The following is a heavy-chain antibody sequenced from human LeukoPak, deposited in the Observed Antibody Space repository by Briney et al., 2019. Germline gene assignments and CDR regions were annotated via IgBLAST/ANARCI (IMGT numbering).Heavy chain of an antibody. CDR1: GFTFSSYA. CDR2: ISSSGANT. CDR3: AKEKRPRITIFGVIITNWFDP. Sequence: GGSLRLSCAASGFTFSSYAMSWVRQAPGKGLEWVSAISSSGANTDYADSVKGRFTISRDNSNNTLYLHMNSLRAEDTAVYYCAKEKRPRITIFGVIITNWFDPWGQGTLVTVSS. J-gene: IGHJ5*02. V-gene: IGHV3-23*01. D-gene: IGHD3-3*01.